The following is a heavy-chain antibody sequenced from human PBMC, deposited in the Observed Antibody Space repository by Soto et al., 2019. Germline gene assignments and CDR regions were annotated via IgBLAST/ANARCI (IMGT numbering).Heavy chain of an antibody. D-gene: IGHD3-10*01. CDR1: GFTYNSYD. CDR2: MGGAGAR. V-gene: IGHV3-13*01. Sequence: EVQLVESGGGLVQPGGSLRLSCAAFGFTYNSYDMHWVRQVTGKGLVWVSSMGGAGAREYADSVKGRFIISRDNAKNSLYLQMDSLRAGDTAVYYCTRAAFGDGMDLWGQGTPVTVSS. J-gene: IGHJ6*02. CDR3: TRAAFGDGMDL.